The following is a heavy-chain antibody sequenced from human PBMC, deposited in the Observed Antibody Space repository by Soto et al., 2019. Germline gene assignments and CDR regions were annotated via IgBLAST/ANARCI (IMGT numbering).Heavy chain of an antibody. J-gene: IGHJ6*04. D-gene: IGHD5-18*01. CDR2: INPSGGST. Sequence: RASVKVSCKASGYTFTSYYMHWVRQAPGQGLEWMGIINPSGGSTSYAQKFQGRVTMTRDTSTSTVYMELSSLRSEDTAVYYCAREVDTAMVMLRLWGEYYYSGMDVWGKGTLVTVPS. CDR1: GYTFTSYY. CDR3: AREVDTAMVMLRLWGEYYYSGMDV. V-gene: IGHV1-46*01.